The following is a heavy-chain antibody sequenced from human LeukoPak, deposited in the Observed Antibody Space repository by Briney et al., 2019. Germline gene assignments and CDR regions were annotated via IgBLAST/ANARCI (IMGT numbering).Heavy chain of an antibody. Sequence: PGGSLRLSCAASGFTFSSYAMHWVRQAPGKGLEWVAVISYDGSNKYYADSVKGRFTISRDNSKNTLYLQMNSLRAEDTAVYYCVRDRLGPLDYWGQGTLVTVSS. CDR2: ISYDGSNK. V-gene: IGHV3-30*04. CDR1: GFTFSSYA. CDR3: VRDRLGPLDY. J-gene: IGHJ4*02.